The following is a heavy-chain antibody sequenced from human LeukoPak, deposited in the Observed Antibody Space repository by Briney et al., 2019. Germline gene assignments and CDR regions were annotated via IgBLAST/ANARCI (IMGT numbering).Heavy chain of an antibody. V-gene: IGHV4-39*07. CDR1: GGSISSYAYF. Sequence: SETLSLTCTVSGGSISSYAYFWGWIRQPPGKGLEWIGTIYYSGSTYYNPSLESRVTISVDTSKNQFSLRLSSVTAADTAVYYCAKTHYYNSSGYYFPFDYWSQGTLVAVSS. J-gene: IGHJ4*02. CDR3: AKTHYYNSSGYYFPFDY. CDR2: IYYSGST. D-gene: IGHD3-22*01.